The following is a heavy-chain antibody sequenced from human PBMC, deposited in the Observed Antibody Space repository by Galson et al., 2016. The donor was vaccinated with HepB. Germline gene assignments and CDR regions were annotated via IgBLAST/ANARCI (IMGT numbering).Heavy chain of an antibody. J-gene: IGHJ5*02. CDR1: GFTFSSYP. CDR3: ARGGFRLLDT. CDR2: IDRGGGGRT. V-gene: IGHV3-23*01. Sequence: SLRLSCAASGFTFSSYPMTWVRQAPGRGLDWVSSIDRGGGGRTYYADSVKGRFIISSNNSKTALYLLMNSLRAEDTAGYSCARGGFRLLDTWGQGTLVTVSS. D-gene: IGHD3-10*01.